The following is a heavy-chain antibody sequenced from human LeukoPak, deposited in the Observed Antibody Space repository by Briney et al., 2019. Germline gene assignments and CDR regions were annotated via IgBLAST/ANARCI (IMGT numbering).Heavy chain of an antibody. CDR2: ISGSGGST. Sequence: GGSLRLSCAASGFTFSSYAMSWVRQAPGKGLEWVSAISGSGGSTYYADSVKGRFTISRDNSKNTLYLQMNSLRAEDTAVYYCAGHHQAYSRTYWGQGTLVTVSS. CDR3: AGHHQAYSRTY. J-gene: IGHJ4*02. CDR1: GFTFSSYA. D-gene: IGHD1-26*01. V-gene: IGHV3-23*01.